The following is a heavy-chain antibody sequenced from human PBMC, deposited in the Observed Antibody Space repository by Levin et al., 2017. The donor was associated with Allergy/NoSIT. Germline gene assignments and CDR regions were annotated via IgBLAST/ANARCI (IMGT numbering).Heavy chain of an antibody. Sequence: GESLKISCVVSGFTFSNYAMSWIRQTPDKGLEWISIISGNSRVIYYADSVRGRFTISRDNSKNTPYLQMSSLRVEDTALYYCVSYRDGPYIPIAYWGQGTLVTVSS. J-gene: IGHJ4*02. V-gene: IGHV3-23*01. D-gene: IGHD2-21*01. CDR1: GFTFSNYA. CDR2: ISGNSRVI. CDR3: VSYRDGPYIPIAY.